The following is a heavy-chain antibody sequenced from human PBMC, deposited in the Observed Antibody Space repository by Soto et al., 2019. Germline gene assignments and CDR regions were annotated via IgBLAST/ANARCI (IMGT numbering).Heavy chain of an antibody. CDR1: GFTFTSSA. V-gene: IGHV1-58*01. Sequence: SVKVSCKASGFTFTSSAVQWVRQARGQRLEWIGWIVVGSGNTNYAQKFQERVTITRDMSTSTAYMELSSLRSEDTAVYYCAAARVVVLPAAFFGMDVWGQATTVNVSS. CDR2: IVVGSGNT. J-gene: IGHJ6*02. D-gene: IGHD2-2*01. CDR3: AAARVVVLPAAFFGMDV.